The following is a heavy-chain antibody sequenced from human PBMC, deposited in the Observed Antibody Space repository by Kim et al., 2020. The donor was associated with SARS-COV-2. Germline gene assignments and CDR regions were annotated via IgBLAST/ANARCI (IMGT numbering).Heavy chain of an antibody. Sequence: NPSLNSRVTMSVDTSKNQFALKLSSVTAADTAVYYCARLRYGSGSYDADYWGQGTLVTVSS. D-gene: IGHD3-10*01. CDR3: ARLRYGSGSYDADY. J-gene: IGHJ4*02. V-gene: IGHV4-39*01.